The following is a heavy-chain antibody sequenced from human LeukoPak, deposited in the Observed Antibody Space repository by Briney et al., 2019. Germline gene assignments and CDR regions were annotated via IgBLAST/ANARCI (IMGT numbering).Heavy chain of an antibody. CDR2: IYYSGST. J-gene: IGHJ5*02. D-gene: IGHD3-22*01. V-gene: IGHV4-59*01. CDR3: ARGTMMVGP. CDR1: GGSLSNYY. Sequence: PSETLSPTCTVSGGSLSNYYWSWIRQPPGKGLEWIGYIYYSGSTTCNPSLKSRATISVDTSKNQFSLRLSSVTAADTAVYYCARGTMMVGPWGQGTLVTVSS.